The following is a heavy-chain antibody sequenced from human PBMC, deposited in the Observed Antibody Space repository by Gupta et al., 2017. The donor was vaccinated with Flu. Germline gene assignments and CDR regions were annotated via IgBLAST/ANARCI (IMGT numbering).Heavy chain of an antibody. V-gene: IGHV3-48*01. CDR1: GFTSSSYS. J-gene: IGHJ3*02. CDR2: ISSSSSTI. Sequence: EVQLVESGGGLVQPGGSLIPSCAASGFTSSSYSTNWVRQAPGKGLEWVSYISSSSSTIYHADSVKGRFTISRDNAKNSLYLQMNSLRAEDTAVYYCASGGGWGLVAFDIWGQGTMVTVSS. D-gene: IGHD7-27*01. CDR3: ASGGGWGLVAFDI.